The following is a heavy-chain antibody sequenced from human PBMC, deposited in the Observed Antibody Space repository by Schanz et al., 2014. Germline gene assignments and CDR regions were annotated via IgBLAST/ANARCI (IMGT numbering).Heavy chain of an antibody. CDR3: ARGGPAYYFDD. V-gene: IGHV3-66*01. J-gene: IGHJ4*02. Sequence: EVQLVESGGGLVQPGGPLRLSCAASEFTFSTDAMTWVRQAPGMGLEWVSFIYIGGNTYYADSVKGRFTISRDNSKNTVYIQMNSLRAEDTAVYYCARGGPAYYFDDWGQGTLVTVSS. CDR2: IYIGGNT. CDR1: EFTFSTDA.